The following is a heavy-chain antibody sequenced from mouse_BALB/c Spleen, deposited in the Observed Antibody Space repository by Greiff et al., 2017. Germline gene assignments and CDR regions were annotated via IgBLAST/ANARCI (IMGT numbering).Heavy chain of an antibody. CDR2: INPSTGYT. Sequence: QVQPQQSGAELAKPGASVKMSCKASGYTFTSYWMHWVKQRPGQGLEWIGYINPSTGYTEYNQKFKDKATLTADKSSSTAYMQLSSLTSEDSAVYYCARGPWYFDVWGAGTTVTVSS. V-gene: IGHV1-7*01. CDR1: GYTFTSYW. J-gene: IGHJ1*01. CDR3: ARGPWYFDV.